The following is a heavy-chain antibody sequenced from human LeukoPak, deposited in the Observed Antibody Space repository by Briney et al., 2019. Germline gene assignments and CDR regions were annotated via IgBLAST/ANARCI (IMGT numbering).Heavy chain of an antibody. Sequence: GGSLRLSCAASGFTFSDSYMTWVRQAPGKGVEWVAYISGSGHDINYSDSVKGRFTISRDNAKNSLYLQMSSLRVEDTAVYYCARRAGAYSHPYDYWGQGTLVTVSS. CDR1: GFTFSDSY. D-gene: IGHD4/OR15-4a*01. V-gene: IGHV3-11*04. CDR3: ARRAGAYSHPYDY. CDR2: ISGSGHDI. J-gene: IGHJ4*02.